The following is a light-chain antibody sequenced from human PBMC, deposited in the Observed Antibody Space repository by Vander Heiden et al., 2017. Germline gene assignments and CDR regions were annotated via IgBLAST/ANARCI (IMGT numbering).Light chain of an antibody. CDR2: DVS. Sequence: QSALTQPAPVSGSPGQSITISCTGSSNNIGAYNYVCWYQHHPGKAPKLMLFDVSNRPSGISNRFSGSKSGNTASLTISGLQAEDEADYYCSSYTTSSTYVFGTGTKVTVL. J-gene: IGLJ1*01. CDR1: SNNIGAYNY. CDR3: SSYTTSSTYV. V-gene: IGLV2-14*03.